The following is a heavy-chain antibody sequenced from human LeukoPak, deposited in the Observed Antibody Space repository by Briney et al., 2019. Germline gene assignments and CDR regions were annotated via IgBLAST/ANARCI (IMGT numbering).Heavy chain of an antibody. CDR2: IKSRTNGLTT. Sequence: GGSLRLSCVGSGFVFRQAWMGWVRQAPGKGLEWVGRIKSRTNGLTTDYAAPVEGRFTISRDDSKNTLYLQLNNLKTEDTAMYYCTSDQEYYFGGGISADNWGLGTLVTVSS. D-gene: IGHD3-10*01. V-gene: IGHV3-15*01. CDR1: GFVFRQAW. J-gene: IGHJ4*02. CDR3: TSDQEYYFGGGISADN.